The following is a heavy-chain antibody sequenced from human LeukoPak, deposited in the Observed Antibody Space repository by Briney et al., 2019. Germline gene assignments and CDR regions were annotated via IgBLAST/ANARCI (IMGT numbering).Heavy chain of an antibody. CDR1: GGSFSGYY. CDR3: AREILGMGPRMDV. D-gene: IGHD1-26*01. Sequence: PSETLSLTCAVYGGSFSGYYWSWIRQSPGKGLEWIGYIYDSGTTSYNPSLKSRVTISADTSKNRFSLRLRSVTAADTAVYYCAREILGMGPRMDVWGQGTTVTVSS. CDR2: IYDSGTT. J-gene: IGHJ6*02. V-gene: IGHV4-59*01.